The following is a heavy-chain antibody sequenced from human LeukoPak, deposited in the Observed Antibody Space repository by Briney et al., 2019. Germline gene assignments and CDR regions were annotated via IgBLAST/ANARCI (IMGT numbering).Heavy chain of an antibody. Sequence: GRSLRLSCTASGFTFGDYAMSWFRQAPGKGLQWVGYIRSKAYGATTEYAASVKGRFTIPRDDSKSIAYLQMNSLKTEDTAVYYCTREYYYHSSGFDYWGQGTLVTVSS. CDR1: GFTFGDYA. V-gene: IGHV3-49*03. CDR2: IRSKAYGATT. D-gene: IGHD3-22*01. CDR3: TREYYYHSSGFDY. J-gene: IGHJ4*02.